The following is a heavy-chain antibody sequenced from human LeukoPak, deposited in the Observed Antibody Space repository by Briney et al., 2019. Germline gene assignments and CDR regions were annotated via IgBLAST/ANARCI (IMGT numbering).Heavy chain of an antibody. D-gene: IGHD6-13*01. J-gene: IGHJ4*02. V-gene: IGHV4-59*01. CDR3: ARSIPGIAAAGTSYYFDY. CDR2: IYYSGST. CDR1: GGSISSYY. Sequence: SSETLSLTCTVSGGSISSYYWNWIRQPPGKGLEWIGYIYYSGSTNYNPSLKSRVTISVDTSKNQFSLKLSSVTAADTAVYYCARSIPGIAAAGTSYYFDYWGQGTLVTVSS.